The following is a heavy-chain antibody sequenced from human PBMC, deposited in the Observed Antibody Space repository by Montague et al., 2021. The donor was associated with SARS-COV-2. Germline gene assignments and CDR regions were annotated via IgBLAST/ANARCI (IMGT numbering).Heavy chain of an antibody. CDR3: ASPGGYCTGGSCYYVY. CDR2: IYYSGST. D-gene: IGHD2-15*01. Sequence: SETLSLTCYVSGGSISTYYWSWIRQPPGKGLEWIGYIYYSGSTNYNPSLKSRVTISIDTSKNQFSLELSSVTAADMAVYYCASPGGYCTGGSCYYVYWGQGTLVTVSS. J-gene: IGHJ4*02. V-gene: IGHV4-59*01. CDR1: GGSISTYY.